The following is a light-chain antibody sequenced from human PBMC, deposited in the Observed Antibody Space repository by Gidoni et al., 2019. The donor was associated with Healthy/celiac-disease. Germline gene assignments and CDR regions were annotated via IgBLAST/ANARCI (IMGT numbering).Light chain of an antibody. Sequence: IVLTQSPGTLSLSPGERATLSCRASQSVSSSYLAWYQQKPGQAPRLLIYGASSRPTGIPDRFXGSGSGXDFTLTISRXEPEXFAVYYCQQYGSSPXLTFGGGTKVEIK. V-gene: IGKV3-20*01. J-gene: IGKJ4*01. CDR3: QQYGSSPXLT. CDR1: QSVSSSY. CDR2: GAS.